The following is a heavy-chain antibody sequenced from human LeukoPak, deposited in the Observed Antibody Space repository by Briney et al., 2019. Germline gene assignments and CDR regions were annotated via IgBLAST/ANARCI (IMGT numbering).Heavy chain of an antibody. J-gene: IGHJ4*02. CDR3: ARSSRELGGYAPWELMPPFDY. V-gene: IGHV3-23*01. CDR1: GLTFSSYA. Sequence: GGSLRLSCAASGLTFSSYAMSWVRQAPGKGLEWVSAISGSGGSTYYADPVKGRFTISRDNSKNTLYLQMNSLSAEDTAVYYCARSSRELGGYAPWELMPPFDYWGRGTLVTVSS. D-gene: IGHD1-7*01. CDR2: ISGSGGST.